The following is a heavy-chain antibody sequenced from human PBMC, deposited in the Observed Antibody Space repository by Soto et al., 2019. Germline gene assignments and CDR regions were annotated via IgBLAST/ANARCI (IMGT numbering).Heavy chain of an antibody. Sequence: QLQLQESGPGLVKPSETLSLTCTVSGGSISSSSYYWGWIRQPPGKGLEWIGSIYYSGSTYYNPSLKSRVTISVDTSKNQFSLKLSSVTAADTAVYYCARQRTLSGWFDPWGQGTLVTVSS. V-gene: IGHV4-39*01. CDR3: ARQRTLSGWFDP. CDR2: IYYSGST. J-gene: IGHJ5*02. D-gene: IGHD3-16*02. CDR1: GGSISSSSYY.